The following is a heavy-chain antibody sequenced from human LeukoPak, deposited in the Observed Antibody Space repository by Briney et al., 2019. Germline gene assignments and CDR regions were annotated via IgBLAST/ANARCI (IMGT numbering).Heavy chain of an antibody. CDR3: ARITIFGVVIEDV. D-gene: IGHD3-3*01. CDR2: IGSSSSYI. CDR1: GFTFSSYS. V-gene: IGHV3-21*01. J-gene: IGHJ6*04. Sequence: GGSLRLSCAASGFTFSSYSMTWVRQAPGKGLEWVSSIGSSSSYIYYADSVKGRFTISRDNAKNSLYLQMNSLRAEDTAVYYCARITIFGVVIEDVWGKGTTVTVSS.